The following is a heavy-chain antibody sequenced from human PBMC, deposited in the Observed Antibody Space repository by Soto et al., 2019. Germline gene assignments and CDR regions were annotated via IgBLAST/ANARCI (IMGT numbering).Heavy chain of an antibody. D-gene: IGHD3-22*01. V-gene: IGHV4-39*01. CDR1: GGSISSSSSY. Sequence: SETLSLTCTVSGGSISSSSSYWGWIRQPPGKGLEWIATVYYSGSTYYNPSLKSRVTISVDTSTNQFSLWLNSVTAADTAVYYCAGHLDYYDSSSYFNCWGQRTLVTVAS. CDR2: VYYSGST. J-gene: IGHJ4*02. CDR3: AGHLDYYDSSSYFNC.